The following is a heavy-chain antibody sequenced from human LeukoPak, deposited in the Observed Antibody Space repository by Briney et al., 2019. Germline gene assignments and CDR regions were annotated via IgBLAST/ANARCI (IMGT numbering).Heavy chain of an antibody. CDR3: ARDHHDVLTGYYSNYYNYYYMDV. J-gene: IGHJ6*03. V-gene: IGHV3-9*01. CDR2: ISWNSGSI. D-gene: IGHD3-9*01. Sequence: PGGSLRLSCAASGFTFDDYAMHWVRHAPGKGLEWVSGISWNSGSIGYADSVRGRFTLSRDNAENSLYLQMNSLRAEDTAVYYCARDHHDVLTGYYSNYYNYYYMDVWGKGTTVTVPS. CDR1: GFTFDDYA.